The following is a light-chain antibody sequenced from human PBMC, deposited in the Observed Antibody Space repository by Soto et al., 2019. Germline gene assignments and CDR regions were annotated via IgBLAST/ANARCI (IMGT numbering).Light chain of an antibody. CDR2: YDN. CDR3: AAWDASLNGRV. V-gene: IGLV1-44*01. CDR1: NSNIVSNT. J-gene: IGLJ1*01. Sequence: SFLTHPGSSCGTPGQSCTVACSGSNSNIVSNTVNWYQQLPGTAPKLLIYYDNLRPSGVPDRISGSKSGTSASLAISGLHSDDEADYSCAAWDASLNGRVLGNGKKVNVL.